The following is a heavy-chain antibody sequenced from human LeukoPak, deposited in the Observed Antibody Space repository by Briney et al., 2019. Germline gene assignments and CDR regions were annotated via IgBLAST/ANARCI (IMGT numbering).Heavy chain of an antibody. D-gene: IGHD3-22*01. CDR2: ITASSTYI. Sequence: GGSLRLSCAASGFSFSRSSMGWVRQAPGKGLEWVSSITASSTYIYYADSVKGRFTISRDNVEKSVSLQMNSLRAEDTAVYYCAREYYYDGYAGNYWGQGTLVTVSS. CDR3: AREYYYDGYAGNY. CDR1: GFSFSRSS. J-gene: IGHJ4*02. V-gene: IGHV3-21*01.